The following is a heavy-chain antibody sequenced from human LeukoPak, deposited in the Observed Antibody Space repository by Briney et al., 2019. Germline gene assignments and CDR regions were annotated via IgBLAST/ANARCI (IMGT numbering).Heavy chain of an antibody. CDR2: ISGSGDST. CDR3: AKDRIARTTVTTFDY. D-gene: IGHD4-17*01. Sequence: GGSLRLSCAASGFTFTSYAMTWVRQAPGKGLEWVSPISGSGDSTYYADSVKGRFTISRDNSKNTLYLQMNSLRAEDTAIYYCAKDRIARTTVTTFDYWGQGTLVTVSS. V-gene: IGHV3-23*01. J-gene: IGHJ4*02. CDR1: GFTFTSYA.